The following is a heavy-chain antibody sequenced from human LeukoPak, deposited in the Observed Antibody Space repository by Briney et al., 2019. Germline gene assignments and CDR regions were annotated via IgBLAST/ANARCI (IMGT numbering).Heavy chain of an antibody. CDR3: ARDSTSGWYSWGPRDY. J-gene: IGHJ4*02. D-gene: IGHD6-19*01. Sequence: ASVKVSCKASGYTFTSYGISWVRQAPGQGLEWMGWISAYNGKTNYAQKLQGRVTMTTDTSTSTAYMELRSLRSDDTAVYYCARDSTSGWYSWGPRDYWGQGTLVTVSS. CDR1: GYTFTSYG. CDR2: ISAYNGKT. V-gene: IGHV1-18*01.